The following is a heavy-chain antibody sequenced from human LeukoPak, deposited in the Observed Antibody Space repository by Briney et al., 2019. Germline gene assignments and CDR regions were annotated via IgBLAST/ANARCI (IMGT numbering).Heavy chain of an antibody. CDR1: GFTFTSYA. CDR2: ISGSGGST. V-gene: IGHV3-23*01. CDR3: AKEGRESSSFGY. D-gene: IGHD6-6*01. J-gene: IGHJ4*02. Sequence: PGGSLRLSCTASGFTFTSYAMTWVRQAPGKGLEWVSAISGSGGSTYYADSVKGRFTISRDNSKNTLYLQMNSLRAEDTAVYYCAKEGRESSSFGYWGQGTLVTVSS.